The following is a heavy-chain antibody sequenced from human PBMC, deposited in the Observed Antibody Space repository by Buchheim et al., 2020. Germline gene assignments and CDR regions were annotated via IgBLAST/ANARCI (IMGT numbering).Heavy chain of an antibody. D-gene: IGHD3-22*01. J-gene: IGHJ4*02. CDR1: GGSIGSGSYY. CDR3: TGGSKYYFDSGGEF. CDR2: IYTTGYT. Sequence: QVRLQESGPGLVKPSQTLSLTCTVSGGSIGSGSYYWTWIRQSAGKGLECVGRIYTTGYTNYNPSLERRVTMSLDTSKNQFSLRLSSVTAADTAVYYCTGGSKYYFDSGGEFWGQG. V-gene: IGHV4-61*02.